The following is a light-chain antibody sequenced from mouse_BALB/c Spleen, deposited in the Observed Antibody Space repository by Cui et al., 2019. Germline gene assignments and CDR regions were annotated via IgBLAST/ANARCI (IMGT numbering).Light chain of an antibody. V-gene: IGKV6-14*01. Sequence: DIVMTQSQKFMSTSVGDRVSITCKASQNVRTAVAWYQQKPGQSPKALIYLASNRHTGVPDRFTGSGYGTDFTLTISNVQSEDLADYFCLQHWNYPLTFGSGTKLEIK. CDR2: LAS. J-gene: IGKJ4*01. CDR3: LQHWNYPLT. CDR1: QNVRTA.